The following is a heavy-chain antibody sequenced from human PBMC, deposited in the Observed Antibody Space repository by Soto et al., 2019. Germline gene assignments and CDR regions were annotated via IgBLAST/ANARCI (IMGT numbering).Heavy chain of an antibody. Sequence: GASVKVSCKASGYTFTSYGISWVRQAPGQGLEWMGWISAYNGNTNYAQKLQGRVTMTTDTSTSTAYMELRSLRSDDTAVYYCARADRVLLWFGESNWFDPWGQGTLVTVSS. V-gene: IGHV1-18*01. J-gene: IGHJ5*02. CDR1: GYTFTSYG. CDR2: ISAYNGNT. D-gene: IGHD3-10*01. CDR3: ARADRVLLWFGESNWFDP.